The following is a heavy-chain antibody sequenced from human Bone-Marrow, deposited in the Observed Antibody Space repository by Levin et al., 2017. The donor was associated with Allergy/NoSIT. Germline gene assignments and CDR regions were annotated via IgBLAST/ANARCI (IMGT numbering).Heavy chain of an antibody. D-gene: IGHD3-10*01. V-gene: IGHV3-33*01. CDR1: GFRLSSFG. Sequence: GGSLRLSCAASGFRLSSFGMHWVRQAPGKGPEWVALIWYDGTNKYYSYSVKGRFTISRDNSKNTLYLQMNSLRVEDTAVYYCACAGSYYNALDYWGQGTLVTVSS. CDR2: IWYDGTNK. CDR3: ACAGSYYNALDY. J-gene: IGHJ4*02.